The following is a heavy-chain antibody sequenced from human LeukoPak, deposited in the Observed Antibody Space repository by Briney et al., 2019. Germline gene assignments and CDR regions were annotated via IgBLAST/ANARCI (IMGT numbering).Heavy chain of an antibody. J-gene: IGHJ6*02. CDR3: ARKVVREINYYYYGMDV. Sequence: ASVKVSCKASGYTFTNYGMNWVRQAPGQGLEWMGWINTNTGDPTYAQGFTGRFVSSLDAPVSTAYLQISSLKPEDTAVYYCARKVVREINYYYYGMDVWGRGTTVTVS. D-gene: IGHD3-10*01. V-gene: IGHV7-4-1*02. CDR1: GYTFTNYG. CDR2: INTNTGDP.